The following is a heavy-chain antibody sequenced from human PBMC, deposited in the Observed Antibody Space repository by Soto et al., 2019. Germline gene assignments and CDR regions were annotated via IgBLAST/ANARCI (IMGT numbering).Heavy chain of an antibody. V-gene: IGHV3-30*18. J-gene: IGHJ4*02. Sequence: QVQLVESGGGVVQPGRSLRLSCAASGFTFSSYGMHWVRQAPGKGLEWVAVISYDGSNKYYADSVKGRFTISRDNSKNTLYLQMNSLRAEDTAVYYCAKDLNDIVATFCDYWGQGTLVTVSS. CDR2: ISYDGSNK. CDR3: AKDLNDIVATFCDY. D-gene: IGHD5-12*01. CDR1: GFTFSSYG.